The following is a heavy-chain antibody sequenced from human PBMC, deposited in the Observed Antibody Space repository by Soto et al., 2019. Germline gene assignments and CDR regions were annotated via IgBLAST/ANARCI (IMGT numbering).Heavy chain of an antibody. J-gene: IGHJ6*02. Sequence: EAQLVESGGGLVQPGGSLRLSCVGTGFRFSIYWMNWVRQAPGKGLVWVSRVNSDGITTTYADSVRGRFTVSRDNANNTLYLEMNKPRAEDTGGYYCTRDHHSQGAYYGMDVRGQGTTVTVSS. V-gene: IGHV3-74*01. D-gene: IGHD6-13*01. CDR2: VNSDGITT. CDR3: TRDHHSQGAYYGMDV. CDR1: GFRFSIYW.